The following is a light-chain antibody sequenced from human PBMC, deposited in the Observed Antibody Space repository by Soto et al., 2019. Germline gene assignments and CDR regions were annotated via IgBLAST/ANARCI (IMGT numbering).Light chain of an antibody. V-gene: IGLV1-40*01. Sequence: QSVLTQPPSVSGAPGQRVTISCTGSSSNIGAGFDVHWYQQLPGTAPKLLIYGNSNRPAGVPDRFSGYKSGTSASLAITGLQAEDEADYYCQSYDNILSASVFGGGTKLTVL. CDR3: QSYDNILSASV. CDR1: SSNIGAGFD. J-gene: IGLJ3*02. CDR2: GNS.